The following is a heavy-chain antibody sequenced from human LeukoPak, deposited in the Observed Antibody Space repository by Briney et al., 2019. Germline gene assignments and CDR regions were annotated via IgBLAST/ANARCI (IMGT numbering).Heavy chain of an antibody. V-gene: IGHV3-21*01. CDR3: ARDSDFDSSGYYPYYYYYNMDV. CDR2: ISSSSSYI. CDR1: GFTFSSYS. D-gene: IGHD3-22*01. Sequence: PGESLRLSCAASGFTFSSYSMNWVRQAPGKGLEWVSSISSSSSYIYYADSLKGRFTISRDNAKNSLFLQMNSLRAEDTAVYYCARDSDFDSSGYYPYYYYYNMDVWGQGTTVTVSS. J-gene: IGHJ6*02.